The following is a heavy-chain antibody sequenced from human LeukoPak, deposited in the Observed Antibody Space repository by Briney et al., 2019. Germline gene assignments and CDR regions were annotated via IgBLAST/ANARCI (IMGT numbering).Heavy chain of an antibody. J-gene: IGHJ4*02. V-gene: IGHV4-39*02. D-gene: IGHD6-6*01. Sequence: SETLSLTCTVSGDSISSSSYYWGWVRQPPGTGLEWLGSVYYSGSTYYNPSLKSRVTISVDTSKNHFSLKLSSVTAADTAVYYCASVPLKLVRRVYWGQGTLVTVSS. CDR1: GDSISSSSYY. CDR2: VYYSGST. CDR3: ASVPLKLVRRVY.